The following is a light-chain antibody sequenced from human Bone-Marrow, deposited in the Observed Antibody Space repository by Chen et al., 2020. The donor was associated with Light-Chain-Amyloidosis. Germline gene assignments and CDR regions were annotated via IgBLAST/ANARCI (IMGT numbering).Light chain of an antibody. CDR2: EVI. Sequence: QSALTQPPSASGSPGQSVPISCTGTTSDVGRYDYVSWYQQHPGQAPKFLIYEVIKRSSGFPDRFSGSKSGNTASLTVSGLQAEDEADYYCCSYAGDSWVFGGGTKLTVL. J-gene: IGLJ3*02. CDR1: TSDVGRYDY. CDR3: CSYAGDSWV. V-gene: IGLV2-8*01.